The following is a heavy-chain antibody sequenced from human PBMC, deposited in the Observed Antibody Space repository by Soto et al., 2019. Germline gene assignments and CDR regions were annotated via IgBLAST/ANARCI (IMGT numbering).Heavy chain of an antibody. CDR3: ARDDQYYYESSGYYAEYFQH. D-gene: IGHD3-22*01. Sequence: GGSLRLSCAASGFTFSNYGMHWVRQAPGKGLEWVAVIWYDGSNKDYADSVKGRFTISRDNSKNTLYLLMNSLRAEDTAVYYCARDDQYYYESSGYYAEYFQHWGQGTLVTVSS. CDR1: GFTFSNYG. V-gene: IGHV3-33*01. CDR2: IWYDGSNK. J-gene: IGHJ1*01.